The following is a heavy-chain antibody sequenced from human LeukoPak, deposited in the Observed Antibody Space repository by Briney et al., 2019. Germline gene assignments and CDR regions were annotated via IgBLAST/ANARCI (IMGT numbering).Heavy chain of an antibody. CDR2: ISSSSSTI. Sequence: GGSLRLSCAASGFTFSSYSMNWVRQAPGKGLEWVSYISSSSSTIYSADSVKGRFTISRDNAKNSLYLQMNSLRDAATAVYYCARGGAVGYFDYWGEGTLVAASS. CDR3: ARGGAVGYFDY. V-gene: IGHV3-48*02. D-gene: IGHD1-26*01. CDR1: GFTFSSYS. J-gene: IGHJ4*02.